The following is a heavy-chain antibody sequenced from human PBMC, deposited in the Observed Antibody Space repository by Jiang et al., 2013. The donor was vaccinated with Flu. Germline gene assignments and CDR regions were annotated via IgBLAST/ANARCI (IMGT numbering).Heavy chain of an antibody. CDR1: GYTFNTYA. CDR3: VRDVPGRDWYFDI. CDR2: INTNTGNP. J-gene: IGHJ2*01. V-gene: IGHV7-4-1*02. Sequence: SCKASGYTFNTYAINWVRQAPGQGLEWMGWINTNTGNPAYAQGFTGRFVFSLDTSVSTAYLQISSLKAEDTAMYYCVRDVPGRDWYFDIWGRGTLVTVSS. D-gene: IGHD3-10*02.